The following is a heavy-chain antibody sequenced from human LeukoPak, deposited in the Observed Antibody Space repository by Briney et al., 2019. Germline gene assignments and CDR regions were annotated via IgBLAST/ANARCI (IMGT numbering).Heavy chain of an antibody. CDR3: AKACYGDYCYFDY. V-gene: IGHV3-23*01. Sequence: PGGSLRLSCAVSGITLSAYNMNWVRQAPGKGLEWVSVISGRGDGTHYADSVKGRFTISRDNSKNTLYLQMNSLRAEDTAVYYCAKACYGDYCYFDYWGQGTLVTVSS. CDR1: GITLSAYN. D-gene: IGHD4-17*01. J-gene: IGHJ4*02. CDR2: ISGRGDGT.